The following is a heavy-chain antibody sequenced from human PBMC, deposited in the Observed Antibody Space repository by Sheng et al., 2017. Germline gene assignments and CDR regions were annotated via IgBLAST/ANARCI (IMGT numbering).Heavy chain of an antibody. CDR1: GFTFSSYG. CDR3: AKTSMVVMHY. D-gene: IGHD2-21*01. Sequence: QVQLVESGGGVVQPGGSLRLSCAASGFTFSSYGMHWVRQAPGKGLEWVAFIRYDGSNKYYADSVKGRFTISRDNSKNTLYLQMNSLRAEDTAVYYCAKTSMVVMHYWGQGTLVTVSS. CDR2: IRYDGSNK. V-gene: IGHV3-30*02. J-gene: IGHJ4*02.